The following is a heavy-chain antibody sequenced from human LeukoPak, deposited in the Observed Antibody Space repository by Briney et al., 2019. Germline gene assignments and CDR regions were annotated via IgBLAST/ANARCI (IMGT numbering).Heavy chain of an antibody. CDR1: GFTFSSYW. J-gene: IGHJ4*02. CDR3: ARARLGYCSGGSCYSYLDY. D-gene: IGHD2-15*01. CDR2: IKQDGSEK. V-gene: IGHV3-7*01. Sequence: GGSLRLSCAASGFTFSSYWMSWVRQAPGKGLEWVANIKQDGSEKYYVDSVKGRFTISRDNAKNSLYLQMNSLRAEDTAVYYCARARLGYCSGGSCYSYLDYWAREPWSPSPQ.